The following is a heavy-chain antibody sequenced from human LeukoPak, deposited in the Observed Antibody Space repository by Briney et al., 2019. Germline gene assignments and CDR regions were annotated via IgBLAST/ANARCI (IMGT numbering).Heavy chain of an antibody. CDR2: IYPGDSDT. J-gene: IGHJ4*02. CDR1: GYSFTSYW. D-gene: IGHD3-3*01. V-gene: IGHV5-51*01. Sequence: GESLKISCKGSGYSFTSYWIGWVRQMPGKGLEWMGIIYPGDSDTRYSLSFQGQVTISADKSISTAYLQWSSLKASDTAMYYCVRSRYGFWSGPIHSPDWGQGTLVTVSS. CDR3: VRSRYGFWSGPIHSPD.